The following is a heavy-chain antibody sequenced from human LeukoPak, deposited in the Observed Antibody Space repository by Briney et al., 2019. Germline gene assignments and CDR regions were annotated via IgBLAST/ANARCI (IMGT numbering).Heavy chain of an antibody. CDR3: AKIRRSDYKIDP. J-gene: IGHJ5*02. Sequence: SETLSLTCTVSGDSISSFYWSWFRQPPGKRLEWIGYIFYSGTTDYNPSLRSRVTMSVDKSKNQFSLNLTSVTTADTALYYCAKIRRSDYKIDPWGQGTLVTVSS. CDR2: IFYSGTT. V-gene: IGHV4-59*01. D-gene: IGHD4-11*01. CDR1: GDSISSFY.